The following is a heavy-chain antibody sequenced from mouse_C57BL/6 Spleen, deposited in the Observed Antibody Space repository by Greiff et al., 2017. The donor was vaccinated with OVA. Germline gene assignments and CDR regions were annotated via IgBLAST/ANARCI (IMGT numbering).Heavy chain of an antibody. J-gene: IGHJ2*01. Sequence: QVQLQQSGADLAKPGASVKLSCKASGYTFTSYWMHWVKQRPGQGLEWIGYINPSSGYSKSNQKFADKAPLTADKSSSTAYLQLSSLTYDNSAVYYGTRFDYDYDFDYWGQGTTLTVSS. V-gene: IGHV1-7*01. D-gene: IGHD2-4*01. CDR3: TRFDYDYDFDY. CDR1: GYTFTSYW. CDR2: INPSSGYS.